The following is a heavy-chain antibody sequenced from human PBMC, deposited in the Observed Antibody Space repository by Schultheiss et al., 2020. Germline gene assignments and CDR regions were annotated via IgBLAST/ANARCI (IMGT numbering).Heavy chain of an antibody. CDR1: GFTFSTCD. Sequence: GGSLRLSCAASGFTFSTCDMHWVRQAPGKGLEWVAIILSDGSAKHYADSVKGRFTISRDNAKNTLYLQMNSLRAEDTAVYYCARGTVTGYSSGWRAFDIWGQGTMVTVSS. CDR2: ILSDGSAK. CDR3: ARGTVTGYSSGWRAFDI. V-gene: IGHV3-30*03. D-gene: IGHD6-19*01. J-gene: IGHJ3*02.